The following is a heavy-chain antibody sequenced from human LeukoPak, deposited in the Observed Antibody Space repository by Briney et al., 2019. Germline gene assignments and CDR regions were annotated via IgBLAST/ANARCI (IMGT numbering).Heavy chain of an antibody. Sequence: TLSLTCTVSGGSISNYSWSWIRQPPGKGLEWLALINWDDEKVYSPSLQSRLSITKDTSKNQVVLTMTNVDPVDTATYYCAHRRDSSGYQYRWWFAPWGEGPVATVSS. J-gene: IGHJ5*02. CDR2: INWDDEK. CDR3: AHRRDSSGYQYRWWFAP. D-gene: IGHD3-22*01. V-gene: IGHV2-5*08. CDR1: GGSISNYSW.